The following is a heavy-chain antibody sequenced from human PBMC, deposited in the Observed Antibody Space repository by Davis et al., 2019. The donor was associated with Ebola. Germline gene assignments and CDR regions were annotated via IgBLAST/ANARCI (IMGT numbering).Heavy chain of an antibody. Sequence: MPSETLSLTCAVSGGSFSGYYWNWIRQPPGKGLERIGEINHSGSTNYNPSLKSRVTLSVDTSKNQFSLKLNSLTAADTAVYYCATVNRGGGEYYFDYWGQGTLVTVSS. J-gene: IGHJ4*02. CDR1: GGSFSGYY. D-gene: IGHD3-16*01. CDR3: ATVNRGGGEYYFDY. CDR2: INHSGST. V-gene: IGHV4-34*01.